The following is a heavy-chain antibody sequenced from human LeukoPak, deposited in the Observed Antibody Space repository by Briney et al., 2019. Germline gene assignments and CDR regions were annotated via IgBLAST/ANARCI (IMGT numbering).Heavy chain of an antibody. Sequence: SETLSLTCTVAGYSISSGYYWGWIRQPPGKGLEWIGSIYHSGSTYYNPSLKSRVTISVDTSKNQFSLKLSSVTAADTAVYYCARAFSSSWYAGVGYDYWGQGTLVTVSS. V-gene: IGHV4-38-2*02. CDR3: ARAFSSSWYAGVGYDY. CDR2: IYHSGST. J-gene: IGHJ4*02. CDR1: GYSISSGYY. D-gene: IGHD6-13*01.